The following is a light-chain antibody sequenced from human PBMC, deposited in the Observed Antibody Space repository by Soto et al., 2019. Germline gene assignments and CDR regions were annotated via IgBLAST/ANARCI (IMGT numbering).Light chain of an antibody. V-gene: IGKV3-15*01. J-gene: IGKJ2*01. CDR2: DAS. CDR3: QHYNNWPPGT. CDR1: QSVSRN. Sequence: EIVMTQSPGILSVSPGERATLSCRASQSVSRNLAWYQQKPGQAPRLLIYDASTRATGIPARFSGGGSGTEFTLTISSLQSEDFAVYYCQHYNNWPPGTFGQGTKLEI.